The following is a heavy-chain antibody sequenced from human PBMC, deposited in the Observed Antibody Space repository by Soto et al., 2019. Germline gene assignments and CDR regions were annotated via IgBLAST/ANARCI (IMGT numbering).Heavy chain of an antibody. CDR3: ARGRGIAAAGQSYCFEY. CDR2: INHGGST. Sequence: SETLSLTCAIYCGSFSGYYWSCIRQPPWKGLEWIVEINHGGSTNYNPSLKSRVTISVDTSKNQFSLKLSSVTAADTAVYYCARGRGIAAAGQSYCFEYWGQGTLVTLSS. J-gene: IGHJ4*02. V-gene: IGHV4-34*01. D-gene: IGHD6-13*01. CDR1: CGSFSGYY.